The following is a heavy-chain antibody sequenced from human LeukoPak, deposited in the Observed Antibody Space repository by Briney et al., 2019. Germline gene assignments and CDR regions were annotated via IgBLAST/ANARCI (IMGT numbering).Heavy chain of an antibody. CDR2: IYYSGST. D-gene: IGHD6-13*01. J-gene: IGHJ4*02. CDR3: ARHHKQQLVFQQRRAFDY. Sequence: SETLSLTCTVSGGSISSSSYSWGWIRQPPGKGLEWIGSIYYSGSTYYNPSLKSRVTISVDTSKNQFSLKLSSVTAADTAVYYCARHHKQQLVFQQRRAFDYWGQGTLVTVSS. V-gene: IGHV4-39*01. CDR1: GGSISSSSYS.